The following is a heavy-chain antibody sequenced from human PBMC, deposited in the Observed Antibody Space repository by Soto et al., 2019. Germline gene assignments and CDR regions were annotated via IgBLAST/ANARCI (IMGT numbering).Heavy chain of an antibody. D-gene: IGHD6-19*01. CDR1: DASMNTSGQY. Sequence: PSETLSLTCPVSDASMNTSGQYWGWIRQPPGKALECIGSVSDSGSTYYNLSLKSRVTISADKSKNQFSLTLTPVTASATAFYFCARHRMRGWLVCTPPASFDSWGQGLLVTVSS. J-gene: IGHJ4*02. V-gene: IGHV4-39*01. CDR2: VSDSGST. CDR3: ARHRMRGWLVCTPPASFDS.